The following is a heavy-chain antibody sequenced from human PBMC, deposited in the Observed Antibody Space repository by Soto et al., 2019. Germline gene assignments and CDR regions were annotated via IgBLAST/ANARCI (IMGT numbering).Heavy chain of an antibody. CDR2: IYYSGST. Sequence: TLSLTCTVSGSSISSGGYYWSWIRQHPGKGLEWIGYIYYSGSTYYNPSLKSRVTISVDTSKNQFSLKLSSVTAADTAVYYCARGVAATLCFDYWGQGTLVTVSS. CDR1: GSSISSGGYY. V-gene: IGHV4-31*03. CDR3: ARGVAATLCFDY. D-gene: IGHD2-15*01. J-gene: IGHJ4*02.